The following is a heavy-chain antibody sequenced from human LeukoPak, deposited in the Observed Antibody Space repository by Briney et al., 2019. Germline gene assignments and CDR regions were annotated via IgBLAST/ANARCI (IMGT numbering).Heavy chain of an antibody. V-gene: IGHV4-30-2*01. CDR3: ASPQSGVVVVIRHWYFDL. CDR1: GGSINSGGYS. J-gene: IGHJ2*01. D-gene: IGHD3-22*01. CDR2: IYNSGST. Sequence: SETLCLTCAVSGGSINSGGYSWSWIRQPPGKGMEWNGYIYNSGSTYYNPSLKSRVTISVDRSKNQFSLKLSSVTAADTAVYYCASPQSGVVVVIRHWYFDLWGRGTLVTVSS.